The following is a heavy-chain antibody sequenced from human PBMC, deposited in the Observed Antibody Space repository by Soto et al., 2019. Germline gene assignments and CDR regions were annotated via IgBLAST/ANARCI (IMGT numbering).Heavy chain of an antibody. CDR1: GGSISSYY. Sequence: PSETLSLTCTVSGGSISSYYWSWIRQPPGKGLEWIGYIYYSGSTNYNPSLKSRVTISVDTSKNQFSLKLSSVTAADTAVYYCARGHKDIVAPITFDYWGHGTLVTVSS. CDR3: ARGHKDIVAPITFDY. CDR2: IYYSGST. V-gene: IGHV4-59*01. J-gene: IGHJ4*01. D-gene: IGHD5-12*01.